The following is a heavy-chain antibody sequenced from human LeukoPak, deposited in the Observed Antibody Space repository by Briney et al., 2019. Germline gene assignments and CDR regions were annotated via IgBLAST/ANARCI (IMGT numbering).Heavy chain of an antibody. CDR1: GGTFSSYA. V-gene: IGHV1-18*01. Sequence: GASVKVSCKASGGTFSSYAISWVRQAPGQGLEWMGWISAYNGNTNYAQKLQGRVTMTTDTSTSTAYMELRSLRSDDTAVYYCARLIDFWSGYYLDYWGQGTLVTVSS. D-gene: IGHD3-3*01. CDR3: ARLIDFWSGYYLDY. J-gene: IGHJ4*02. CDR2: ISAYNGNT.